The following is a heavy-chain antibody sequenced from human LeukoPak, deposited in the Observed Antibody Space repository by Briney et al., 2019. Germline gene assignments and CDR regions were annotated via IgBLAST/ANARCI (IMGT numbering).Heavy chain of an antibody. J-gene: IGHJ3*02. V-gene: IGHV3-33*01. D-gene: IGHD3-22*01. CDR1: GFTFSSYG. CDR2: IWYDGSNK. CDR3: ARGSPMIVAAVAHGAFDI. Sequence: GGSLRLSCAASGFTFSSYGMHWVRQVPGKGLEWVAVIWYDGSNKYYADSVKGRFTISRDNSKNTLYLQMNSLRAEDTALYYCARGSPMIVAAVAHGAFDIWGQGTKVTVSS.